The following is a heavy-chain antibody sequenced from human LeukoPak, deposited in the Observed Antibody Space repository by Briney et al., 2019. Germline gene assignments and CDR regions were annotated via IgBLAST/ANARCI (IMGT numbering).Heavy chain of an antibody. D-gene: IGHD1-1*01. Sequence: GGSLRLSCAASGFTFSSYTMHWVRQAPGKGLEWVSSISRSSTYISYADSVKGRFTISRDNAKNSLYLQMNSLRAEDTAVYYCARLETTPYYFDYWGQGTLVTVSS. CDR2: ISRSSTYI. CDR1: GFTFSSYT. J-gene: IGHJ4*02. V-gene: IGHV3-21*01. CDR3: ARLETTPYYFDY.